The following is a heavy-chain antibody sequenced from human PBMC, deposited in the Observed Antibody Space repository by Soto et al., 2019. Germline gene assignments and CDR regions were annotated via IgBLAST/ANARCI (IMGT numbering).Heavy chain of an antibody. J-gene: IGHJ5*02. V-gene: IGHV3-21*01. Sequence: EVQLVESGGGLVQPGGSLRLSCAASGFTFSSYSMNWVRQAPGKGLEWVSSISSSSSYIYYADSVKGRFTISRDNAKNSLYLQMNSLRAEDTAVYYCARENSSGWTFKINWFDPWGQGTLVTVSS. CDR2: ISSSSSYI. CDR1: GFTFSSYS. CDR3: ARENSSGWTFKINWFDP. D-gene: IGHD6-19*01.